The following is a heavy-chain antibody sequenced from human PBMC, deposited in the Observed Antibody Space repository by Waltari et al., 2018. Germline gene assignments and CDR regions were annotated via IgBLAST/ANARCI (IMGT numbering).Heavy chain of an antibody. CDR3: ARDRDTSGYYPEYWFFDL. D-gene: IGHD3-22*01. CDR2: SYYSGSV. J-gene: IGHJ2*01. CDR1: GGSITTSY. Sequence: QVQLQESGPTLVKPSETLSLTCTVSGGSITTSYWSWLRQPPGKGLEWIGYSYYSGSVSYNPSLKSRVTISLGKSKNQFSLGLSSVNAADTAVYYCARDRDTSGYYPEYWFFDLWGRGTLITVSS. V-gene: IGHV4-59*01.